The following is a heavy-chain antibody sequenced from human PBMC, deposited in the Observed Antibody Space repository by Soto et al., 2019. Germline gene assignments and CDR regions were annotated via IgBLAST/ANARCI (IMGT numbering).Heavy chain of an antibody. Sequence: SETLSPTSTVSSSSISTYYWSRIRQPTGKGLDWIRRLYTSGSTNYNPSLKSRVTMSVDSSKNNFSLRLSSVTAADTAVYYCARGPRCINTECSNDYYHFGLDVWGQGTTVTVSS. J-gene: IGHJ6*02. CDR2: LYTSGST. CDR3: ARGPRCINTECSNDYYHFGLDV. V-gene: IGHV4-4*07. D-gene: IGHD2-2*01. CDR1: SSSISTYY.